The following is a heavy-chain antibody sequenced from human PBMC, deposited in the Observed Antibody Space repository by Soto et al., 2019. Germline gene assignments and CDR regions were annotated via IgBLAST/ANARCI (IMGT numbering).Heavy chain of an antibody. D-gene: IGHD4-17*01. Sequence: SETLPLTCTVSRGSIISYYWSWILLPPGKGLEWIGYIYYSGTTNYNPSLKSRVTMSVDTSRNQFSLKLSSVTAADTAVYYCARVRWYGDSYFVHCGQVSLVTVSS. V-gene: IGHV4-59*01. CDR2: IYYSGTT. CDR1: RGSIISYY. CDR3: ARVRWYGDSYFVH. J-gene: IGHJ4*02.